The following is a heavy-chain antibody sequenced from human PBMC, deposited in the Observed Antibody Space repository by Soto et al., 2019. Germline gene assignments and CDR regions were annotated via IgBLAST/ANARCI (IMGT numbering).Heavy chain of an antibody. J-gene: IGHJ5*02. CDR2: IYYSGST. CDR1: GGSVSSGSYY. CDR3: ARVYYYDSSGYYFEYWFDP. V-gene: IGHV4-61*01. Sequence: PSETLSLTCTVSGGSVSSGSYYWSWIRQPPGKGLEWIGYIYYSGSTNYNPSLKSRVTISVDTSKNQFSLKLSSVTAADTAVYYCARVYYYDSSGYYFEYWFDPWGQGTLVTVSS. D-gene: IGHD3-22*01.